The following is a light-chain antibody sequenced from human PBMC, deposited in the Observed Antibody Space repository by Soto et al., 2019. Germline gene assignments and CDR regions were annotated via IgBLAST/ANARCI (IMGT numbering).Light chain of an antibody. CDR2: AAS. J-gene: IGKJ2*01. CDR3: QQSYSTPYT. V-gene: IGKV1-39*01. Sequence: DIEMTQSPSSLSASVGDRVTITCRASQTINTFLNWYHQKPGKAPNLLIYAASTLQSGVPSRFSGSRSGTGFTLTISSLQPEDSATYYCQQSYSTPYTFGQGTKLEIK. CDR1: QTINTF.